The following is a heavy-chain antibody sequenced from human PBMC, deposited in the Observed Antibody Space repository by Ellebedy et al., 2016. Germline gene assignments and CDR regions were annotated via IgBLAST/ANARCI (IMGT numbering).Heavy chain of an antibody. CDR2: IYSSGST. CDR1: GGSVSNGGYY. CDR3: ARTDILTGHLSVSGFDC. Sequence: SETLSLTXTVSGGSVSNGGYYLSWIRQPPGKTLEWIGFIYSSGSTNYNPSLKSRVTMSVDTSKNQFSLRLNSVTAADTAVYYCARTDILTGHLSVSGFDCWGQGTLVTVSS. J-gene: IGHJ4*02. D-gene: IGHD3-9*01. V-gene: IGHV4-61*08.